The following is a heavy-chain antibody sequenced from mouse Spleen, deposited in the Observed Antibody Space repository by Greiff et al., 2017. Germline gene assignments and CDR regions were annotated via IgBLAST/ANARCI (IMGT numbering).Heavy chain of an antibody. J-gene: IGHJ2*01. D-gene: IGHD3-2*01. CDR2: IWSDGST. Sequence: QVQLQQSGPDLVAPSQSLSITCTVSGFSLTSYGVHWVRQPPGKGLEWLVVIWSDGSTTYNSALKSRLSISKDNSKSQVFLKMNSLQTDDTAMYYCARHGTARVPFDYWGQGTTLTVSS. CDR3: ARHGTARVPFDY. CDR1: GFSLTSYG. V-gene: IGHV2-6-2*01.